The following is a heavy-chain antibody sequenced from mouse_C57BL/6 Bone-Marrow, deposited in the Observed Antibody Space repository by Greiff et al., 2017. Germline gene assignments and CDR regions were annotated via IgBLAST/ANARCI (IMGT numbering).Heavy chain of an antibody. D-gene: IGHD2-2*01. CDR3: TSSRVTTSYYYAMDY. V-gene: IGHV14-4*01. J-gene: IGHJ4*01. Sequence: EVQLQQSGAELVRPGASVKLSCTAPGFNIKDDYMHWVKQRPEQGLEWIGWIDPENGDTEYASKFQGKATIPADPSSNTAYLQLSSLTSEDTAVYYCTSSRVTTSYYYAMDYWGQGTSVTVSS. CDR1: GFNIKDDY. CDR2: IDPENGDT.